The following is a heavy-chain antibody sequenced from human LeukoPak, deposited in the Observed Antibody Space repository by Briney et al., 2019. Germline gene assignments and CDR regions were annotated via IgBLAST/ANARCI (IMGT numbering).Heavy chain of an antibody. J-gene: IGHJ4*02. D-gene: IGHD1-1*01. CDR3: AKVLSGTLAGNFDS. CDR1: GFTFSNYA. CDR2: ITTGGGTT. Sequence: PGGSLRLSCAASGFTFSNYAMTWVRQAPGKGLEWVSTITTGGGTTYYAGSVKGRFSISRDNSKNTLYLQMNSLRAEDTAVYYCAKVLSGTLAGNFDSWGQGTLVTVSS. V-gene: IGHV3-23*01.